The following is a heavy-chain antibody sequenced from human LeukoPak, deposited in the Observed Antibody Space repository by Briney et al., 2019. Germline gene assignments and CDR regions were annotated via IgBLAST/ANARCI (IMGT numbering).Heavy chain of an antibody. CDR3: ARAIVVVPAAMKYFDY. Sequence: SETLSLTCTVSGGSISSSSYYWGWIRQPPGKGQEWIGSIYYSGSTYYNPSLKSRVTISVDTSKNQFSLKLSTVTAADTAVYYCARAIVVVPAAMKYFDYWGQGTLVTVSS. CDR2: IYYSGST. CDR1: GGSISSSSYY. V-gene: IGHV4-39*01. D-gene: IGHD2-2*01. J-gene: IGHJ4*02.